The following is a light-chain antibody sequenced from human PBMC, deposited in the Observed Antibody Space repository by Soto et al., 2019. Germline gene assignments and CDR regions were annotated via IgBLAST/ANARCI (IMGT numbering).Light chain of an antibody. V-gene: IGKV2-24*01. CDR1: QSLVHNNGNTY. CDR2: EIS. CDR3: MQATQFPYT. Sequence: IVMTQTPLASPVTLGQPASSSCRSSQSLVHNNGNTYLSWLHQRPGQPPRLLIYEISNRFSGVPARVSGSGAGADFTLRISRVAAEDVGVYYCMQATQFPYTFGQGTKLEIK. J-gene: IGKJ2*01.